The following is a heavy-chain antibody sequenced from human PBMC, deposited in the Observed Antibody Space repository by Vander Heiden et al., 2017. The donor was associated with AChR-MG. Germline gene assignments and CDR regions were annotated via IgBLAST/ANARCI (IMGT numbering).Heavy chain of an antibody. Sequence: EVQLLESGGGLVLPGGSLRLSCAASAFPFRSDAMRWVRQAPGKGLAWVSAISGSSGSTYYADSVKGRFTISRDKSTNTLYLQMNSLRAEDTAVYYCAKDLERPEGDYFDYWGQGTLVTVSS. D-gene: IGHD1-1*01. CDR1: AFPFRSDA. V-gene: IGHV3-23*01. CDR3: AKDLERPEGDYFDY. J-gene: IGHJ4*02. CDR2: ISGSSGST.